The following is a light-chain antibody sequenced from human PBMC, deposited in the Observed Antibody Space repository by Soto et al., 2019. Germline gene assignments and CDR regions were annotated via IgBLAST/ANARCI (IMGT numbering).Light chain of an antibody. V-gene: IGKV3-15*01. CDR2: GAS. J-gene: IGKJ5*01. Sequence: DIVMTQSPGTLSVSPGERATLSCRASQSVGTNLAWYQQRPGQAPRLLVYGASTRASGIPPRFSGSGSGTDFTLTISSLQSEDLAVYYCQQLNYWPRITFGQWTRLEIK. CDR1: QSVGTN. CDR3: QQLNYWPRIT.